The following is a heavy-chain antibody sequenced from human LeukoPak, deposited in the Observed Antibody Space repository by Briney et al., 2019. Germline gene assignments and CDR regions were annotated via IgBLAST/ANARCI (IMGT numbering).Heavy chain of an antibody. CDR2: INFDGSSA. CDR1: GFTFSTYW. Sequence: GGSLRLSCTASGFTFSTYWMHWVRQTPGKGLLWVSRINFDGSSASYADSVKGRFTISRDNAKNTLYLQMNSLRAEDTAVYYYARANDMDVWGQGTTVTVSS. CDR3: ARANDMDV. J-gene: IGHJ6*02. V-gene: IGHV3-74*01.